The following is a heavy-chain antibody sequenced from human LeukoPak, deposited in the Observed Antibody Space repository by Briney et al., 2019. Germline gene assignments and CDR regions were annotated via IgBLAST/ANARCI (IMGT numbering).Heavy chain of an antibody. Sequence: SGGSLRLSCGASGFTFSSYAMSWVRQAPGKGLEWVSAISGSGGSTYYADSVKGRFTISRDNSKNTLYLQMNSLRAEDTAVYYCAKDLGLSGYSGYDFDYWGQGTLVTVSS. V-gene: IGHV3-23*01. J-gene: IGHJ4*02. CDR1: GFTFSSYA. CDR3: AKDLGLSGYSGYDFDY. D-gene: IGHD5-12*01. CDR2: ISGSGGST.